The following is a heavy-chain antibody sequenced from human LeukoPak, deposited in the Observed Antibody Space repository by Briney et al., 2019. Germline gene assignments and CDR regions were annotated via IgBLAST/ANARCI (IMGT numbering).Heavy chain of an antibody. Sequence: GGSLRLSCAASGFTFSNYCMMWVRQAPGKGLEWVSRISGIGDNTTYADSVKGRFTISRDNSKNTLYLQLNSHRVEAATVYFCAVGRLIWGQRT. CDR2: ISGIGDNT. CDR3: AVGRLI. CDR1: GFTFSNYC. J-gene: IGHJ4*02. V-gene: IGHV3-23*01.